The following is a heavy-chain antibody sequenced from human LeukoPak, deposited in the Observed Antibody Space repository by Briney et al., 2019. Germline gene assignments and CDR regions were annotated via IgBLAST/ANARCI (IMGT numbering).Heavy chain of an antibody. CDR1: GFTFSSYA. V-gene: IGHV3-23*01. CDR2: ISGSGGST. Sequence: GGSLRLSCAASGFTFSSYAMSWVRQAPGKGLEWVSAISGSGGSTYYADSVKGRFTISRDNSKNTLYPQMNSLRAEDTAVYYCAKGEYCTNGVCSLDYWGQGTLVTVSS. J-gene: IGHJ4*02. D-gene: IGHD2-8*01. CDR3: AKGEYCTNGVCSLDY.